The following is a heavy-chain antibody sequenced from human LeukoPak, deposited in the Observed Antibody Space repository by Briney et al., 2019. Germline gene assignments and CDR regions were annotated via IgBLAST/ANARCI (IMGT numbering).Heavy chain of an antibody. V-gene: IGHV3-23*01. CDR3: AKLSYSSSPGYYGMDV. J-gene: IGHJ6*02. CDR1: GFTFSSYA. Sequence: PGGSLRLSCAASGFTFSSYAMSWVRHARGKGLEWVSAISGSGGSTYYADSVKGRFTISRDNSKNTLYLQMNSLRAEDTAVYYCAKLSYSSSPGYYGMDVWGQGTTVTVSS. CDR2: ISGSGGST. D-gene: IGHD6-13*01.